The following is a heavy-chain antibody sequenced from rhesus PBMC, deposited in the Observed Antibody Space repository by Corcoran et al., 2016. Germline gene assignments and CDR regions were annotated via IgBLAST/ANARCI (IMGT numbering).Heavy chain of an antibody. CDR1: GFSLSTSGMG. CDR2: IYWDDDK. V-gene: IGHV2S1*01. Sequence: QVTLKESGPALVKPTQTLTLTCTFSGFSLSTSGMGVGWTRQPPGKALEWLASIYWDDDKYYNTSLKSRLTISKYTSKNQVVLTMTNMDPVDTATYYCARDPQYYFDYWGQGVLVTVSS. D-gene: IGHD3S6*01. CDR3: ARDPQYYFDY. J-gene: IGHJ4*01.